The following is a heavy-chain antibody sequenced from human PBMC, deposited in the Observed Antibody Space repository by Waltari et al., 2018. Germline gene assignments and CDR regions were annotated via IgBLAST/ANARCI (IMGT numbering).Heavy chain of an antibody. CDR2: IYYSGST. CDR1: GGSISSYS. D-gene: IGHD4-4*01. Sequence: QVQLQESGPGLVKPSETLSLTCTVSGGSISSYSWNWIRQPPGKGLEWIGYIYYSGSTNYNPSLKSRVTISVDTSKNQFSLKLSSVTAADTAVYYCARWATVTPLRDYYYGMDVWGQGTTVTVSS. CDR3: ARWATVTPLRDYYYGMDV. V-gene: IGHV4-59*01. J-gene: IGHJ6*02.